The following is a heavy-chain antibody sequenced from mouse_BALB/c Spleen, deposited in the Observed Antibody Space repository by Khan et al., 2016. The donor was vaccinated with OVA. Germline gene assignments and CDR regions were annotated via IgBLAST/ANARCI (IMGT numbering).Heavy chain of an antibody. V-gene: IGHV3-2*02. CDR2: ISYSGST. CDR3: ARWDYDAPNY. J-gene: IGHJ2*01. D-gene: IGHD2-4*01. CDR1: GYSITSDYA. Sequence: EVQLQESGPGLVKPSQSLSLTCTVTGYSITSDYAWNWIRQFPGNKLEWMGFISYSGSTSYNPSLTSRISITRDTSKNQFFLLLNSVTTEDTATYYCARWDYDAPNYWGQGTTLTVSS.